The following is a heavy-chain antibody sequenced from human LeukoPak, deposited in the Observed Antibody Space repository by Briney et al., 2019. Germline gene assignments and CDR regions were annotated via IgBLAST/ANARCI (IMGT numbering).Heavy chain of an antibody. CDR1: GYTFTSYY. J-gene: IGHJ6*04. CDR3: ARGGLPPYYYYGMDV. V-gene: IGHV1-46*01. CDR2: INPSGGST. Sequence: ASVKVSCKASGYTFTSYYMHWVRQAPGQGLEWMGIINPSGGSTSCAQKFQGRVTMTRDTSTSTVYMELSSLRSEDTAVYYCARGGLPPYYYYGMDVWGKGTTVTVSS.